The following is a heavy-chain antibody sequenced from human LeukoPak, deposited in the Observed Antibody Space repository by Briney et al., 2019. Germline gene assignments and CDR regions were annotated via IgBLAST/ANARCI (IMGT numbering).Heavy chain of an antibody. J-gene: IGHJ4*02. CDR3: ARLSSGSLTFDY. CDR1: GFVFSDHY. D-gene: IGHD6-19*01. CDR2: IYYSGST. Sequence: LRLSCAASGFVFSDHYMDWVRQAPGKGLEWIGYIYYSGSTYYNPSLKSRVTISVDTSKNQFSLKLSSVTAADTAVYYCARLSSGSLTFDYWGQGTLVTVSS. V-gene: IGHV4-30-4*08.